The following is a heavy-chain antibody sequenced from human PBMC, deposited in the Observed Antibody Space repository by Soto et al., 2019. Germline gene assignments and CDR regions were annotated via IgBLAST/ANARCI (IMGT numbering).Heavy chain of an antibody. Sequence: ASVKVSCKASGYNFTSYAMHWVRQAPGQRLEWMGWINAGNGNTKYSQKFQGRVTITRDTSASTAYMELSSLRSEDTAVYYCACLRITSFGFFQPSMDVWGQGTTVTVSS. D-gene: IGHD3-3*01. CDR2: INAGNGNT. J-gene: IGHJ6*02. V-gene: IGHV1-3*01. CDR3: ACLRITSFGFFQPSMDV. CDR1: GYNFTSYA.